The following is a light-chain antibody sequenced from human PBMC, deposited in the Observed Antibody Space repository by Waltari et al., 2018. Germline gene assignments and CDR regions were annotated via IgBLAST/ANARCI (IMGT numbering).Light chain of an antibody. J-gene: IGLJ2*01. Sequence: QSVLTQPASVSGAPGQRVTISCTGTSSNIGAGYDVHWYQQLAGTAPKLLIFSSVTVPSGVPDRFSASKSGTSASLVITGLQADDEADYYCQSFDTSLSGFVIFGGGTKVAVL. CDR1: SSNIGAGYD. V-gene: IGLV1-40*01. CDR3: QSFDTSLSGFVI. CDR2: SSV.